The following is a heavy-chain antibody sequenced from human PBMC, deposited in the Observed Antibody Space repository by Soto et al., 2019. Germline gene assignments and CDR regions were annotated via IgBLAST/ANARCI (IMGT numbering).Heavy chain of an antibody. CDR1: GYTFTSYA. V-gene: IGHV1-3*01. CDR3: ARARKIVGATTPSYSYYGMDV. J-gene: IGHJ6*02. Sequence: QVQLVQSGAEVKKPGASVKVSCKASGYTFTSYAMHWVRQAPGQRLEWMGWINAGNGNTKYSQKFQGRVTITRDTSASTAYMELSSLRSEDTAVYYCARARKIVGATTPSYSYYGMDVWGQGTTVTVSS. CDR2: INAGNGNT. D-gene: IGHD1-26*01.